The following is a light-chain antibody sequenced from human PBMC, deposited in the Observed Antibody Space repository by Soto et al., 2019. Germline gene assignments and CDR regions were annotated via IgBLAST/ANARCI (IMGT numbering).Light chain of an antibody. J-gene: IGKJ1*01. CDR3: QQRSNWPPWT. CDR1: QSVGSY. Sequence: ETVLKQSPATLSLSPGERATLSCRASQSVGSYLAWYQQKPGQAPRLIIYDISDRATGIPARFSGSGSGTDFTLTISSLEPEDFAVYYCQQRSNWPPWTFGQGTKVDIK. CDR2: DIS. V-gene: IGKV3-11*01.